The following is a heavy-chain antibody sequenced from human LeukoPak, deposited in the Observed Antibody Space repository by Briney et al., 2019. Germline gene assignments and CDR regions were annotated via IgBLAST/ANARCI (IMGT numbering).Heavy chain of an antibody. J-gene: IGHJ6*02. D-gene: IGHD5-12*01. CDR3: AREEWLRFSYYYGMDV. V-gene: IGHV3-21*01. CDR1: GFTFSSYS. Sequence: GGSLRLSCAASGFTFSSYSMNWVRQAPGKGLEWVSSISSSSSYIYYADSVKGRFTISRDNAKNSLYLQMNSLRAEDTAVYYCAREEWLRFSYYYGMDVWGQGTTVTVSS. CDR2: ISSSSSYI.